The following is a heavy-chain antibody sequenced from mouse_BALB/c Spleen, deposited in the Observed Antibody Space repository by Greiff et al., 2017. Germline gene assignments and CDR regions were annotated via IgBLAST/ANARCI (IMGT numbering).Heavy chain of an antibody. CDR2: IRSKSNNYAT. D-gene: IGHD1-1*01. CDR1: GFTFNTYA. V-gene: IGHV10-1*02. Sequence: EVKLVESGGGLVQPKGSLKLSCAASGFTFNTYAMNWVRQAPGKGLEWVARIRSKSNNYATYYADSVKDRFTISRDDSQSMLYLQMNNLKTEDTAMYYCVRSSYYYGSSLFDYWGQGTTLTVSS. CDR3: VRSSYYYGSSLFDY. J-gene: IGHJ2*01.